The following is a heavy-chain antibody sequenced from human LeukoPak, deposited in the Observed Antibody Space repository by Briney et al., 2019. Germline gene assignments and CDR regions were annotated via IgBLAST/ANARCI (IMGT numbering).Heavy chain of an antibody. CDR3: ARGGIVVVVAVDYESAIVDV. Sequence: GGSLRLSCAASGFTFSSYAMHWVCQAPGKGLEWVAVISYDGSNKYYADSVKGRFTISRDNSKNTLYLQMNSLRAEDTAVYYCARGGIVVVVAVDYESAIVDVWGQGTTVTVSS. V-gene: IGHV3-30-3*01. D-gene: IGHD2-15*01. CDR2: ISYDGSNK. J-gene: IGHJ6*02. CDR1: GFTFSSYA.